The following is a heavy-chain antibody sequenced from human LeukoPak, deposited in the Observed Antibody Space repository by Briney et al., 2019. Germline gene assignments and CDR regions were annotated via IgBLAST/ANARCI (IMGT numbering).Heavy chain of an antibody. CDR1: GGSISSSSYY. Sequence: PSETLSLTCTVSGGSISSSSYYWGWIRQPPGKGLEWIGSIYYSGSTYYNPSLKSRVTISVDTSKNQFSLKLSSVTAADTAVYYCAGIRITMIVVVKEFDYWGQGTLVTVSS. J-gene: IGHJ4*02. D-gene: IGHD3-22*01. CDR2: IYYSGST. V-gene: IGHV4-39*01. CDR3: AGIRITMIVVVKEFDY.